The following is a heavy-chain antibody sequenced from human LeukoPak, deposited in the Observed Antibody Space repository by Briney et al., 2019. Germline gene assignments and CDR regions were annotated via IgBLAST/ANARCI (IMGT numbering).Heavy chain of an antibody. Sequence: PSETLSLTCAVYGGSFSGYYWSWIRQPPGKGLEWIGEINHSGSTNYNPSLKSRVTISVDTSKNQFSLKLSSVTAADTAVYYCARLGGYSYGWYYFDYWGQGTLVTVSS. CDR2: INHSGST. V-gene: IGHV4-34*01. J-gene: IGHJ4*02. CDR3: ARLGGYSYGWYYFDY. CDR1: GGSFSGYY. D-gene: IGHD5-18*01.